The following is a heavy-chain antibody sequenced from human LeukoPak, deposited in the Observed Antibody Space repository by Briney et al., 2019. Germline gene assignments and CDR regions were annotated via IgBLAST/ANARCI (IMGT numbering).Heavy chain of an antibody. CDR2: MYSNGGGR. CDR1: GGSIITDTFY. D-gene: IGHD1-7*01. V-gene: IGHV4-39*01. CDR3: TRRTYSTYMDV. Sequence: SETLSLTCTVSGGSIITDTFYWVWIRQPPGKGLEWIANMYSNGGGRQYNRSLTNRVSISVDTSKNQFFLNLNSVTAADTAIYYCTRRTYSTYMDVWGQGTTVTVSS. J-gene: IGHJ6*03.